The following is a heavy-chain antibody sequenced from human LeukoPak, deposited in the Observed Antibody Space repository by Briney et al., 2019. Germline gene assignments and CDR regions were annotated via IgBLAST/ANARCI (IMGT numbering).Heavy chain of an antibody. CDR3: ARGPEHYDILTGIDY. D-gene: IGHD3-9*01. Sequence: SETLPLTCTVSGGSISSSRYYWGWIRQPPGKGLEWIGTIFYNGITYYNPSLKSRVTISVDTSKNQFSLKLGSVTAADTAVYYCARGPEHYDILTGIDYWGQGTLVTVSS. V-gene: IGHV4-39*01. CDR2: IFYNGIT. CDR1: GGSISSSRYY. J-gene: IGHJ4*02.